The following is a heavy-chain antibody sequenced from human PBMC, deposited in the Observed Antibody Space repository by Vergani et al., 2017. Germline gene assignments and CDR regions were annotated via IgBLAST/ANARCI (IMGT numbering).Heavy chain of an antibody. CDR1: GFTFSSYA. V-gene: IGHV3-30-3*01. D-gene: IGHD2-15*01. Sequence: QVQLVESGGGVVQPGRSLRLSCAASGFTFSSYAMHWVRQAPGKGLEWVAVISYDGSNKYYADSVKGRFTISRDNSKNTLYLQMNSLRAEDTAVYYWARAIVVARNWFDPWGQGTLVTVSS. CDR3: ARAIVVARNWFDP. J-gene: IGHJ5*02. CDR2: ISYDGSNK.